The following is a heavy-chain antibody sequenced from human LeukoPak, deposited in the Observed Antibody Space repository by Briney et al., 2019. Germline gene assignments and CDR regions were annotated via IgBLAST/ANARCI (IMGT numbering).Heavy chain of an antibody. CDR2: IIPIFGTA. CDR1: GCTFSSYA. D-gene: IGHD6-19*01. V-gene: IGHV1-69*13. Sequence: SVKVSCKASGCTFSSYAISWVRKAPGQGLEWMGGIIPIFGTANYAQMFQGRVMITADESTGTAYMELSRLRSEDTAVYYCARGVSRSGWYKANYYYYGMDVWGQGITVTVSS. J-gene: IGHJ6*02. CDR3: ARGVSRSGWYKANYYYYGMDV.